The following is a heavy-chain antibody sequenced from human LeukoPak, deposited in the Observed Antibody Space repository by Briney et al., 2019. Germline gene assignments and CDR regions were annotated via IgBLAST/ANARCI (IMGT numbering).Heavy chain of an antibody. CDR1: GSSFTSYW. Sequence: GESLKISCRGSGSSFTSYWIGWVRQMPGKGLEWMGIIYPGDSDTRYSPSFQGQVTISADKSISTAYLQWSSLQASDTAMYYCARQPFYCSGGSCYDFDYWGQGTLVTVSS. CDR2: IYPGDSDT. J-gene: IGHJ4*02. D-gene: IGHD2-15*01. V-gene: IGHV5-51*01. CDR3: ARQPFYCSGGSCYDFDY.